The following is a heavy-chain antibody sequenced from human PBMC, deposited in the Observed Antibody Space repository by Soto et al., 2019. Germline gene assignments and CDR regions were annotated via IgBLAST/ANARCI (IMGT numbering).Heavy chain of an antibody. CDR3: ARDGPYYYASRMDV. V-gene: IGHV3-53*04. CDR1: GIPVSSNY. Sequence: EVQLVESGGGLVQPGGYLRLSCAASGIPVSSNYRTWVRQAPGKGLEWVSVLHSGGDTYYANSVKGRFTISRHDSTNTLFLQMNSLTPEDTAVYFCARDGPYYYASRMDVWGQGTTVTVSS. J-gene: IGHJ6*02. CDR2: LHSGGDT. D-gene: IGHD3-10*01.